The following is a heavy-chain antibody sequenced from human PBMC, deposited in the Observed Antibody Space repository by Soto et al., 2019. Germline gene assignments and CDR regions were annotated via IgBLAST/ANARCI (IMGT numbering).Heavy chain of an antibody. CDR3: ARDPRPRIAVAGPDY. V-gene: IGHV4-59*12. J-gene: IGHJ4*02. Sequence: SETLSLTCSVSGGSISSGYWTWLRQPPGKGLEWIGYVYYSGNTNYNPSLKSRVTISVDRSKNQFSLKLSSVTAADTAVYYCARDPRPRIAVAGPDYWGQGTLVTVSS. D-gene: IGHD6-19*01. CDR1: GGSISSGY. CDR2: VYYSGNT.